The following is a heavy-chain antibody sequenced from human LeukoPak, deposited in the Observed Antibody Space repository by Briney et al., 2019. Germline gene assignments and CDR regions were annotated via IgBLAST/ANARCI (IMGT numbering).Heavy chain of an antibody. CDR1: GFTFSSYA. D-gene: IGHD3-22*01. V-gene: IGHV3-23*01. CDR3: AKVSSSSYDSSAYYFDY. Sequence: SGGSLRLPCAASGFTFSSYAMSWVRQAPGKGLEWVSAISGSGGSTYYADSVKGRFTISRDNSKNTLYLQMNSLRAEDTAVYYCAKVSSSSYDSSAYYFDYWGQGTLVTVSS. CDR2: ISGSGGST. J-gene: IGHJ4*02.